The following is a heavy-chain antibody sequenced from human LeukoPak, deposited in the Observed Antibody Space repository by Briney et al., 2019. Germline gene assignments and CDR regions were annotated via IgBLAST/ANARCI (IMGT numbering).Heavy chain of an antibody. CDR2: ISYDGSNK. Sequence: PGGSLRLSCAASGCTFSSYAMHWVRQAPGKGLEWVAVISYDGSNKYYADSVKGRFTISRDNSKNTLYLQMNSLRAEDTAVYYCARDPVNPIFGAQDAFDIWGQGTMVTVSS. J-gene: IGHJ3*02. CDR3: ARDPVNPIFGAQDAFDI. V-gene: IGHV3-30-3*01. CDR1: GCTFSSYA. D-gene: IGHD3-3*01.